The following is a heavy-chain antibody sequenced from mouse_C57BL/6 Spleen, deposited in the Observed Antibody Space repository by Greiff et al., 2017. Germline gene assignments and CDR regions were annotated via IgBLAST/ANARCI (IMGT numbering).Heavy chain of an antibody. CDR1: GFTFSDYG. CDR2: ISSGSSTI. D-gene: IGHD2-12*01. V-gene: IGHV5-17*01. Sequence: EVQVVESGGGLVKPGGSLKISCAASGFTFSDYGMHWVRQAPEKGLEWVAYISSGSSTIYYADTVKGRFNISRDNAKNTLFLQMTSLRSEDTAMYYCARSYRNFDVWGTGTTVTVSS. J-gene: IGHJ1*03. CDR3: ARSYRNFDV.